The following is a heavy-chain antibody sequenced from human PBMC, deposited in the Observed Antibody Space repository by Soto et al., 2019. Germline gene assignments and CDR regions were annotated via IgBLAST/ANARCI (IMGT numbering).Heavy chain of an antibody. D-gene: IGHD4-17*01. J-gene: IGHJ4*02. CDR3: ARAGGTTVTGLWHFDS. Sequence: AVGSLRLSCEASGFTFNTYSMHWVRQPPGKGLEWLAAIWYDGTQKYYADSVKGRFIISRDNSKKTLYLEMNSLRAEDTAVYYCARAGGTTVTGLWHFDSWGQGTLVTVPQ. V-gene: IGHV3-33*01. CDR2: IWYDGTQK. CDR1: GFTFNTYS.